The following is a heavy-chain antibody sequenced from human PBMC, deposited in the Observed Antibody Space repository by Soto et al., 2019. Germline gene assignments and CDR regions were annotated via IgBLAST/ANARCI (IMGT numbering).Heavy chain of an antibody. Sequence: DVQLLESGGGLVQPGGSLRLSCAASGFTCSSYGMRWVRQAPGKGLEWVSSIAGRCGSTFYPDSVMGRFAISRDNSKYSLFLHMTSLRVEATAVYYCARSLNTMSRGPNDYWGQGTLVTVSS. CDR3: ARSLNTMSRGPNDY. CDR1: GFTCSSYG. V-gene: IGHV3-23*01. D-gene: IGHD3-10*01. CDR2: IAGRCGST. J-gene: IGHJ4*02.